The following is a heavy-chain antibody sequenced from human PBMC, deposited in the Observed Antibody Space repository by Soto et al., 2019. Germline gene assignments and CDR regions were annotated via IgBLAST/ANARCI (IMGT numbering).Heavy chain of an antibody. J-gene: IGHJ2*01. CDR2: ISGSGGST. CDR1: GFTFSSYA. Sequence: EVQLLESGGGLVQPGGSLRLSCAASGFTFSSYAMSWVRQAPGKGLEWVSAISGSGGSTYYADSVKGRFTISRNNSKNTMNLQMNSLRAEDTAVYYCAKKNSSGRKSSVFDWYFYLWGRGTLVTGSS. CDR3: AKKNSSGRKSSVFDWYFYL. D-gene: IGHD6-19*01. V-gene: IGHV3-23*01.